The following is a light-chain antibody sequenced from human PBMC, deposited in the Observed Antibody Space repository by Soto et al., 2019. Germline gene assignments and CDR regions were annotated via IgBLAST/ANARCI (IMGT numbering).Light chain of an antibody. CDR2: GAS. CDR1: QSVRSN. J-gene: IGKJ4*01. Sequence: EIVMTQSPVTLSVSPGERATLSCRASQSVRSNLAWYQQKAGQAPRLLIYGASTRATGIPARFSGSESGTEFTLTIRSLQSEDFAVYYCQQYNYWPPLTFGGGTKVEIK. V-gene: IGKV3-15*01. CDR3: QQYNYWPPLT.